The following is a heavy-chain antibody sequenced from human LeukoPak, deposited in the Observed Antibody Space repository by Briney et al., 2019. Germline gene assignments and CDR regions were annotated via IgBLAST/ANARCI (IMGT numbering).Heavy chain of an antibody. V-gene: IGHV3-30-3*01. J-gene: IGHJ4*02. CDR2: ISYDGSNK. D-gene: IGHD1-26*01. Sequence: PGGSLRLSCAASGFTFSSYAMHWVRQAPGKGLEWVAVISYDGSNKYYADSVKGRFTISRDNSGNTLYLQMNSLRAEDTAVYYCARDLMASYSGSYSCFDYWGQGTLVTVSS. CDR1: GFTFSSYA. CDR3: ARDLMASYSGSYSCFDY.